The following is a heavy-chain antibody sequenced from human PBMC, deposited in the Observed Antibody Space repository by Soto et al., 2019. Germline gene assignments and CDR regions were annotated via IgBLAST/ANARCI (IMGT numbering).Heavy chain of an antibody. CDR3: ARCHGEGLRSPYYYYGMDV. Sequence: QVQLVQSGAEVKKPGASVKVSCKASGYTFTSYGISWVRQAPGQGLEWXGWISAYNGNTNYAQKLQGRVTMTTDTSTSTAYMELRSLISDDTAVYYCARCHGEGLRSPYYYYGMDVWGQGTTVTVSS. CDR1: GYTFTSYG. D-gene: IGHD5-12*01. V-gene: IGHV1-18*01. J-gene: IGHJ6*02. CDR2: ISAYNGNT.